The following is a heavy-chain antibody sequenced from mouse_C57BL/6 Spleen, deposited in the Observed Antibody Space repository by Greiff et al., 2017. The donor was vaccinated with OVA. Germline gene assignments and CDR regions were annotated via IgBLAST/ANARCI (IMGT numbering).Heavy chain of an antibody. CDR2: IDPSDSYT. V-gene: IGHV1-69*01. J-gene: IGHJ4*01. D-gene: IGHD2-1*01. Sequence: QVQLQQPGAELVMPGASVKLSCKASGYTFTSYWMNWVKQRPGQGLEWIGEIDPSDSYTNYNQKFKGKSTLTVDKSSSTAYMQLSSLTYEDSAVYYCARRKDYGNYDYAMDYWGQGTSVTVSS. CDR3: ARRKDYGNYDYAMDY. CDR1: GYTFTSYW.